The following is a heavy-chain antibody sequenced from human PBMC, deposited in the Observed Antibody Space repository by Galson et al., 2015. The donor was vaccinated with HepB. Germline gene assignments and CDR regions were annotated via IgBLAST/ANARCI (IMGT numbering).Heavy chain of an antibody. CDR3: ARRGIAARGSYYYYMDV. J-gene: IGHJ6*03. CDR1: GGTFSSYA. V-gene: IGHV1-69*13. D-gene: IGHD6-6*01. CDR2: IIPIFGTA. Sequence: SVKVSCKASGGTFSSYAISWVRQAPGQGLEWMGGIIPIFGTANYAQKFQGRVTITADESTSTAYMELSSLRSEDTAVYYCARRGIAARGSYYYYMDVWGKGTTVTVSS.